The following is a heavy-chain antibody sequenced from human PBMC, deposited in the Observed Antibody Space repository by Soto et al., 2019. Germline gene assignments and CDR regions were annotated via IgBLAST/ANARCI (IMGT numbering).Heavy chain of an antibody. J-gene: IGHJ6*02. CDR1: RFTPSTYG. CDR3: ARGPGIAVAGTSDYYYYYGMEV. V-gene: IGHV3-33*01. CDR2: IWYYGSNK. Sequence: SCAGSRFTPSTYGMPWFRQAPGNGNDWVSVIWYYGSNKYYADSVKGRFTISRATSKNKLYLQMNSLRAEDTAVYYCARGPGIAVAGTSDYYYYYGMEVWGQGT. D-gene: IGHD6-19*01.